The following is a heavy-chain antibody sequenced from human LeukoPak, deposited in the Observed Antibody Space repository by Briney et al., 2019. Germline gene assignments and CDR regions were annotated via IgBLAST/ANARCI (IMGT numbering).Heavy chain of an antibody. CDR1: EFTFSSYW. D-gene: IGHD6-6*01. J-gene: IGHJ4*02. Sequence: GGSLRLSCAASEFTFSSYWMHWVRQAPGKGLVWVSRINGDGSDTSYADSVKGRFTISRDNAKNTLYLQMNSLRAEDTAVYYCARQSTAAPIDYWGQGTPVTVSS. V-gene: IGHV3-74*01. CDR3: ARQSTAAPIDY. CDR2: INGDGSDT.